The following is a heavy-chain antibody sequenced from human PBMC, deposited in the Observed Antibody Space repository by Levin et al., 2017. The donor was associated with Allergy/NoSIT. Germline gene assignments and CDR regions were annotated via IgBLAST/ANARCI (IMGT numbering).Heavy chain of an antibody. J-gene: IGHJ6*03. Sequence: GESLKISCAASGFTFSSYGMHWVRQAPGKGLEWVAVIWYDGSNKYYADSVKGRFTISRDNSKNTLYLQMNSLRGEDTAVYYCARGGSSWDMDHYYYCMDVWGKGTTVTVSS. CDR2: IWYDGSNK. CDR1: GFTFSSYG. V-gene: IGHV3-33*01. D-gene: IGHD6-13*01. CDR3: ARGGSSWDMDHYYYCMDV.